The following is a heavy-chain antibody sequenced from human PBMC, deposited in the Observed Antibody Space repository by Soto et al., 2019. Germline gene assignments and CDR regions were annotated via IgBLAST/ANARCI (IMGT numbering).Heavy chain of an antibody. D-gene: IGHD1-20*01. J-gene: IGHJ6*03. Sequence: EVQLVESGGGLVQPGGSLRLSCAASGFIFSDQYMDWVRQAPGKGLEWVGRTRNKANRYTTAYAASVKGRFTISRDDSKNSLHLQMNSLKAEDTAVYYCATVTQYYYYIDVWGKGTRVTVSS. V-gene: IGHV3-72*01. CDR2: TRNKANRYTT. CDR3: ATVTQYYYYIDV. CDR1: GFIFSDQY.